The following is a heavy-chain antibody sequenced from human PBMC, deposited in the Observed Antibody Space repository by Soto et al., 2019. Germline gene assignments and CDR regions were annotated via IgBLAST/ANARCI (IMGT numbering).Heavy chain of an antibody. J-gene: IGHJ4*02. CDR3: ARDPKYCSGGSCPNY. D-gene: IGHD2-15*01. Sequence: SETLSLTCAVYGGSFSGYYWSWIRQPPGKGLERIGEINHSGSTNYNPSLKSRVTISVDTSKNQFSLKLSSVTAADTAVYYCARDPKYCSGGSCPNYWGQGTLVTVSS. CDR2: INHSGST. V-gene: IGHV4-34*01. CDR1: GGSFSGYY.